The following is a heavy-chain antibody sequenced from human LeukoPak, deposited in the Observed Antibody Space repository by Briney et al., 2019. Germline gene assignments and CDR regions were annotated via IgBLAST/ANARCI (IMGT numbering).Heavy chain of an antibody. Sequence: SETLSLTCTVSGGSISSSSYYWGWIRQPPGKGLEWIGSIYYSGSTYYNPSLKSRVTISVDTSKNQFSLKLSSVTAADTAVYYCASQLGIEPFDYWGQGTLVTVSS. CDR3: ASQLGIEPFDY. CDR1: GGSISSSSYY. V-gene: IGHV4-39*01. J-gene: IGHJ4*02. D-gene: IGHD7-27*01. CDR2: IYYSGST.